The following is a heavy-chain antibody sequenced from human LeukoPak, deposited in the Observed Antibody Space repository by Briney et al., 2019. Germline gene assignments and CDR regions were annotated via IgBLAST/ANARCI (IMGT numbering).Heavy chain of an antibody. CDR1: GASISSYY. CDR2: IYTSGST. J-gene: IGHJ6*03. CDR3: ARAGCSSTSCYPRTLYYYYYMDV. Sequence: SETLSLTCTVSGASISSYYWSWIRQPAGKGLEWIGRIYTSGSTNYNPSLKSRVTMSVDTSKNQFSLKLSSVTAADTAVYYCARAGCSSTSCYPRTLYYYYYMDVWGKGTTVTVSS. D-gene: IGHD2-2*01. V-gene: IGHV4-4*07.